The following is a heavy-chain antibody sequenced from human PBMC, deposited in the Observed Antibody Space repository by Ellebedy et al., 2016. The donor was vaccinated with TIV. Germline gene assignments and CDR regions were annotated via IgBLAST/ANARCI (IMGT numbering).Heavy chain of an antibody. CDR1: GYSFTRFG. CDR3: ARGLWDHYYYMDV. V-gene: IGHV1-18*01. D-gene: IGHD5-18*01. J-gene: IGHJ6*03. CDR2: ISIYNNRT. Sequence: ASVKVSCKASGYSFTRFGIGWVRQAPGQGLEWVGWISIYNNRTDYAQKFQGRVTVSMDTSIDTAYMELRSLTSDDTAVYYCARGLWDHYYYMDVWGKGTTVTVSS.